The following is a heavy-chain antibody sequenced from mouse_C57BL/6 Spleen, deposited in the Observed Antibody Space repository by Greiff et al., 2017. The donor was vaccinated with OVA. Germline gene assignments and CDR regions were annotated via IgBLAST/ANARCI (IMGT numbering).Heavy chain of an antibody. CDR3: ARSSYYGSSLAY. Sequence: QVQLQQSGAELVKPGASVKMSCKASGYTFTSYWITWVKQRPGQGLEWIGDIYPGSGSTNYNEKFKSKATLTVDTSSSTAYMQISSLTSEDSAVYYCARSSYYGSSLAYWGQGTLVTVSA. V-gene: IGHV1-55*01. J-gene: IGHJ3*01. D-gene: IGHD1-1*01. CDR2: IYPGSGST. CDR1: GYTFTSYW.